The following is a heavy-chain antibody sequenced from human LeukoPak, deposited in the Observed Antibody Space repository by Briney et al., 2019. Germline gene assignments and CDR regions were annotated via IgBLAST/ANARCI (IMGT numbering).Heavy chain of an antibody. CDR2: IYTSGTT. CDR3: ARDAKYYYGSRTYFFFEY. J-gene: IGHJ4*02. D-gene: IGHD3-10*01. Sequence: SETLSLTCTVSGGSISSGSYYWSWIRQPAGKGLEWIGHIYTSGTTNYNPSLKSRVTMSIDTSKKQFSLKLSSVTAADTAVYYCARDAKYYYGSRTYFFFEYWGQGTLLTVSS. CDR1: GGSISSGSYY. V-gene: IGHV4-61*09.